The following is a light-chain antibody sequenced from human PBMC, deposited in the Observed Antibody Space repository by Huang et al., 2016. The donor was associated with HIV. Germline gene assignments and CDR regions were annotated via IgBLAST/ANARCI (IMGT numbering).Light chain of an antibody. V-gene: IGKV2D-29*01. CDR2: EVS. CDR3: MQSRQVSYT. Sequence: DIVMTQTPLSLSVTPGQSASISCKSSQSVVHSDGKTYLYWYLHKAGQPPQLLIYEVSNRLSGVPDRFSGSGSGTDVTLKISRVEAEDVGVYYCMQSRQVSYTFGQGTKLEI. J-gene: IGKJ2*01. CDR1: QSVVHSDGKTY.